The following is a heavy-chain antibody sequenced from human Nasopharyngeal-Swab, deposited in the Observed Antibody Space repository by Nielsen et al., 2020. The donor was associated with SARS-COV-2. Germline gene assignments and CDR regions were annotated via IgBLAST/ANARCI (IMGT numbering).Heavy chain of an antibody. D-gene: IGHD3-22*01. CDR3: ARDYYDNYDSDY. CDR1: GYTFTDYS. Sequence: ASLTVSCTTSGYTFTDYSIHWVLHVPGHGPEWVGCIHPDSRDTTYAQKVQGRVTGTRDTSRSTAYIQLSRLRSDDTAVYYCARDYYDNYDSDYWGQGTLVTVSS. J-gene: IGHJ4*02. CDR2: IHPDSRDT. V-gene: IGHV1-2*02.